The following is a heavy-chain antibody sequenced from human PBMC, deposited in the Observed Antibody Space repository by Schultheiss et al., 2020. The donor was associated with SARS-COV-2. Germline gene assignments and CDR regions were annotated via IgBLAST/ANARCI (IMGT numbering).Heavy chain of an antibody. CDR3: AKDVATLNAVYYYYYMDV. V-gene: IGHV3-23*01. CDR2: ISGSGGKT. Sequence: GGSLRLSCAASGFSFSSYAMSWVRQAPGKGLQWVSAISGSGGKTYYAGSVKGRFTISRDNSKNTLYLQMNSLRAEDTAVYYCAKDVATLNAVYYYYYMDVWGKGTTVTVSS. D-gene: IGHD5-12*01. J-gene: IGHJ6*03. CDR1: GFSFSSYA.